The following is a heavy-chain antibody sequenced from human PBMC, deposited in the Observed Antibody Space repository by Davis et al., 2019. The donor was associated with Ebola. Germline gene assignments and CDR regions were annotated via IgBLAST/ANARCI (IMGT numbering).Heavy chain of an antibody. J-gene: IGHJ4*02. CDR1: GGSISSYY. CDR2: IYYSGST. D-gene: IGHD6-19*01. V-gene: IGHV4-59*01. CDR3: ARGGGWLVRDY. Sequence: MPSETLSLTCTVSGGSISSYYWSWIRQPPGKGLEWIGYIYYSGSTNYNPSLKSRVTISVDTSKNQFSLKLSSVTAADTAVYYCARGGGWLVRDYWGQGTLVTVSS.